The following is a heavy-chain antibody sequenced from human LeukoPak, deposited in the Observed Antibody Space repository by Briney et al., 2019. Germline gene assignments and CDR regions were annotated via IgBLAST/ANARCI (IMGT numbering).Heavy chain of an antibody. J-gene: IGHJ6*03. D-gene: IGHD6-13*01. CDR3: AKDLVSSSWPYYYYYYYMDV. V-gene: IGHV3-23*01. CDR2: ISGSGGST. CDR1: GFTFSSYA. Sequence: GGSLRLPCAASGFTFSSYAMSWVRQAPGKGLEWVSAISGSGGSTYYADSVKGRFTISRDNSKNTLYLQMNSLRAEDTAVYYCAKDLVSSSWPYYYYYYYMDVWGKGTTVTISS.